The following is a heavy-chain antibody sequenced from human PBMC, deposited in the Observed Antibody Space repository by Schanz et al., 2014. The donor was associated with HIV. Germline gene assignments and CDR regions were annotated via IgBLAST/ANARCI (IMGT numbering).Heavy chain of an antibody. Sequence: EVQLLESGGGFVQPGGSLRLSCAASGLTFSDYAMTWVRQGAGKGLEWVARSRVKSDSYATEYAASVTGRFTISRDDSKNSVYLQMNSLNIEDTAVYYCRGYRFYYGVDFWGQGTTVTVS. J-gene: IGHJ6*02. D-gene: IGHD5-18*01. CDR2: SRVKSDSYAT. CDR3: RGYRFYYGVDF. CDR1: GLTFSDYA. V-gene: IGHV3-72*01.